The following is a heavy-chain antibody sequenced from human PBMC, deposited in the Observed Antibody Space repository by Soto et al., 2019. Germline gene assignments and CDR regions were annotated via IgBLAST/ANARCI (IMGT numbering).Heavy chain of an antibody. J-gene: IGHJ4*02. V-gene: IGHV3-73*02. D-gene: IGHD3-9*01. Sequence: EVQLVESGGGLVQPGGSLKLSCAASGFTFSGSAMHWVRQAPGKGLQWVGRIRSKANSDATVYAASVKGRFTISRDDSKNTPYLQINSLKTEDTAVYYCTTPSINYDILTDYFNYWGQGSLVTVSS. CDR3: TTPSINYDILTDYFNY. CDR2: IRSKANSDAT. CDR1: GFTFSGSA.